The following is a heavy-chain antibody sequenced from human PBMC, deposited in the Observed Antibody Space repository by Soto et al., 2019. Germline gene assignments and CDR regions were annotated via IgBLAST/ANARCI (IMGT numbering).Heavy chain of an antibody. J-gene: IGHJ4*02. Sequence: QVQLVQSGAEVRKPGSSVKVSCQASGGTFNNYAFVWVRQAPGQGLEWMGGILPIFGTPNYAPKFQDRVTITADESTRTAYMELSGLRFDDTAIYFCARGSMIREFISYFVDYWGQGTLVTVSS. CDR3: ARGSMIREFISYFVDY. V-gene: IGHV1-69*01. D-gene: IGHD3-10*01. CDR1: GGTFNNYA. CDR2: ILPIFGTP.